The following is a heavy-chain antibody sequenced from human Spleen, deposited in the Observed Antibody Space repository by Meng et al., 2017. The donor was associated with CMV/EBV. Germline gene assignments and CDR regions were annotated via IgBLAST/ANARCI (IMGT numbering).Heavy chain of an antibody. CDR2: INTKNGDP. CDR1: AYTFTDYY. J-gene: IGHJ5*02. CDR3: ARGVGSVDPRFDP. Sequence: ASVKVSCKASAYTFTDYYMHWVRQGPGQGPECMGWINTKNGDPNYLQKFQGRVTMTRDTSITTVYMDLHTLTSDDTAVYSCARGVGSVDPRFDPWGQGTLVTVSS. V-gene: IGHV1-2*02. D-gene: IGHD1-26*01.